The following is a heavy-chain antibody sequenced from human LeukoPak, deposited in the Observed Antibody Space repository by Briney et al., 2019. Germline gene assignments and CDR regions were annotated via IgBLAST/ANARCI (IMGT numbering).Heavy chain of an antibody. CDR1: GSSFTSSW. Sequence: GEPLKISCKGSGSSFTSSWISGVRQMPGKGLGWIGRSDPSDSYTDYSPSFQAHVTISADKYISTAYLQWSSMKASDTAMYYCASSGYSYGHDAFDIWGQGTMVTVSS. D-gene: IGHD5-18*01. CDR3: ASSGYSYGHDAFDI. V-gene: IGHV5-10-1*01. CDR2: SDPSDSYT. J-gene: IGHJ3*02.